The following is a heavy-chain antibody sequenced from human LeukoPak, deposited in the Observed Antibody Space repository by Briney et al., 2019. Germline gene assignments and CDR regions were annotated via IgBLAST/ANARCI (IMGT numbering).Heavy chain of an antibody. CDR1: GFTFSSYA. CDR2: ISGSGGST. D-gene: IGHD2-2*01. V-gene: IGHV3-23*01. Sequence: GGSLRLSCAASGFTFSSYAMSWVRHAPGKGLEWVSAISGSGGSTYYADSVKGRFTISRDNSKNTLYLQMNSLRAEDTAVYYCAKYSVVVPTSTFDPWGQGTLVTVSS. CDR3: AKYSVVVPTSTFDP. J-gene: IGHJ5*02.